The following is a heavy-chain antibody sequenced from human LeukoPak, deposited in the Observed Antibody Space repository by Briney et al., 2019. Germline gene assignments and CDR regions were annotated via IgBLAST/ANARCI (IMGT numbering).Heavy chain of an antibody. CDR3: ASKGSSSSRYYFDY. V-gene: IGHV4-34*01. J-gene: IGHJ4*02. CDR2: INHSGST. CDR1: GGSFSGYY. Sequence: PSETLSLTCAVYGGSFSGYYWSWIRQPPGKGLEWIGEINHSGSTNYNPSLKSRVTISVDTSKNQFSLKLTSVTAADTAVYYCASKGSSSSRYYFDYWGQGTLVTVSS. D-gene: IGHD2-2*01.